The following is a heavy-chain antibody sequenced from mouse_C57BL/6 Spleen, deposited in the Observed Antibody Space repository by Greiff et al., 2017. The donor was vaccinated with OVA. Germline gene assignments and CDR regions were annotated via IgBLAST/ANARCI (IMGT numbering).Heavy chain of an antibody. Sequence: EVQRVESGGGLVKPGGSLKLSCAASGFTFSDYGMHWVRQAPEKGLEWVAYISSGSSTIYYADTVKGRFTISRDNAKNTLFLQMTSLRSEDTAMYYCASVYYGNYAAMDYWGQGTSVTVSS. CDR1: GFTFSDYG. D-gene: IGHD2-1*01. V-gene: IGHV5-17*01. J-gene: IGHJ4*01. CDR2: ISSGSSTI. CDR3: ASVYYGNYAAMDY.